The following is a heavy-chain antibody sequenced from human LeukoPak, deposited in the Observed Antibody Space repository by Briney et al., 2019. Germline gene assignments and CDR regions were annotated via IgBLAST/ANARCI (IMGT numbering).Heavy chain of an antibody. CDR3: ASPYSSRCYELCY. Sequence: PGGSLRLSCAASGFTFSSYSMNWVRQAPGKGLEWVSSISSSSSYIYYADSVKGRFTISRDNAKNSLYLQMNSLRAEDMAVYYCASPYSSRCYELCYWGQGTLVTVSS. CDR1: GFTFSSYS. J-gene: IGHJ4*02. D-gene: IGHD6-13*01. V-gene: IGHV3-21*01. CDR2: ISSSSSYI.